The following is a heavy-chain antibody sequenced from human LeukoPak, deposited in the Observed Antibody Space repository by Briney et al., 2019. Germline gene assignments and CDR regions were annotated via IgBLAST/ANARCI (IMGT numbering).Heavy chain of an antibody. CDR3: ARVNYDFWSGLTYDWFDP. V-gene: IGHV4-4*07. CDR1: GGSISSYY. Sequence: SETLSLTCTVSGGSISSYYWSWIRQPPGKGLEWIGRIYTSGSTNYNPSLKSRVTMSVDTSKNQFSLKLSSVTAADTAVYYCARVNYDFWSGLTYDWFDPWGQGTLVTVSS. J-gene: IGHJ5*02. CDR2: IYTSGST. D-gene: IGHD3-3*01.